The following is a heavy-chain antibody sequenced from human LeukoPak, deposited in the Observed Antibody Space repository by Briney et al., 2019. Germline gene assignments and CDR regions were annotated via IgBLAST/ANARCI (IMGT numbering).Heavy chain of an antibody. CDR3: ARGRWELLGDAFDI. D-gene: IGHD1-26*01. CDR2: TYYRSKWYN. Sequence: SQTLSLTCAISGDSVSSNSAAWNWLRQSPSRGLEWLGRTYYRSKWYNDYAVSVKSRITINPDTSKNQFSLQLNSVTPEDTAVYYCARGRWELLGDAFDIWGQGTMVTVSS. CDR1: GDSVSSNSAA. J-gene: IGHJ3*02. V-gene: IGHV6-1*01.